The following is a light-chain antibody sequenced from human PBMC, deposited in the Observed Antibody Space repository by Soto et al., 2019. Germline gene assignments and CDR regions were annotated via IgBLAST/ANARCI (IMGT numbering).Light chain of an antibody. CDR3: QQTSSPPHT. V-gene: IGKV1-39*01. CDR2: EAS. J-gene: IGKJ2*01. CDR1: QSVSSY. Sequence: DIQMTQSPSPLSASVGDRVDITCRTSQSVSSYLNWYQAKPGKAPKLLIYEASSLESGVPSRFSGSGSGTDFTLTISSLQPEDSATYFCQQTSSPPHTFGQGTRLEI.